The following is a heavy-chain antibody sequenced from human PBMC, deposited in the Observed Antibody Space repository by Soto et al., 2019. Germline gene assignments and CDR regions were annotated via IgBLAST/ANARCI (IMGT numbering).Heavy chain of an antibody. CDR3: AREGGYYYDSSGYYPFDY. CDR2: INAGSGNT. Sequence: QVQLVQSGAEVKKPGAAVKVSCKAAGYTFTSHTIHWVRQAPGQRLEWMGWINAGSGNTKYSQSFQGRVTITRDTSASTAYMDLSSLRSEDTAVYYCAREGGYYYDSSGYYPFDYWGQGTLVTVSS. V-gene: IGHV1-3*01. J-gene: IGHJ4*02. CDR1: GYTFTSHT. D-gene: IGHD3-22*01.